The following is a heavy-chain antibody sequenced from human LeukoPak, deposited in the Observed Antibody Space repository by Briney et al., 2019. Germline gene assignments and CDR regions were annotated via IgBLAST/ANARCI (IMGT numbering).Heavy chain of an antibody. D-gene: IGHD6-19*01. J-gene: IGHJ4*02. CDR2: ISSNGGST. CDR3: ARDSGQWLVSRPREPYFDY. CDR1: GFTFSSYS. V-gene: IGHV3-64*01. Sequence: GGSLRLSCAASGFTFSSYSMNWVRQAPGKGLEYVSAISSNGGSTYYANSVKGRFTISRDNSKNTLYLQMGSLRAEDMAVYYCARDSGQWLVSRPREPYFDYWGQGTLVTVSS.